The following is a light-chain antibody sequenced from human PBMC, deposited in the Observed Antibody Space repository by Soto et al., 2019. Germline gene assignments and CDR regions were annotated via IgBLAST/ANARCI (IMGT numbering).Light chain of an antibody. CDR3: QSCDSSLSGSGV. CDR1: SSNIGAGYD. V-gene: IGLV1-40*01. J-gene: IGLJ1*01. Sequence: QSVLTQPPSVSGAPGQRVTISCTGSSSNIGAGYDVHWYQQLPGTAPKLLIYRNTNRPSRVPDRFSGSKSGTSASLAITGLQAEDEADYYCQSCDSSLSGSGVFGTGTKVTVL. CDR2: RNT.